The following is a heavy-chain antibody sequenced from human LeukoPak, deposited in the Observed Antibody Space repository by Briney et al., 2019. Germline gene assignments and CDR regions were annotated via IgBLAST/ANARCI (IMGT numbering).Heavy chain of an antibody. V-gene: IGHV3-53*05. CDR2: IYGGGDT. Sequence: PGGSLRLSCAASGLTVTDNYMNWVRQSSGKGLEWVSVIYGGGDTNYADSVKGRFIISRDNSKNTLFLQMNRLTPEDTAVYYWARDKVVDRSGFSPFDFWGQGTLVTVSS. J-gene: IGHJ4*02. D-gene: IGHD3-22*01. CDR1: GLTVTDNY. CDR3: ARDKVVDRSGFSPFDF.